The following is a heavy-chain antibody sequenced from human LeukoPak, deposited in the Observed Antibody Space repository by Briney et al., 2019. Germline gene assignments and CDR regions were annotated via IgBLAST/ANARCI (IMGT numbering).Heavy chain of an antibody. CDR1: GFTFSSYG. CDR3: AKDLVVPATTEA. J-gene: IGHJ5*02. Sequence: PGGSLRLSCAASGFTFSSYGMHWVRQAPGKGLEWVAFIRYDGSNKYYADSVKGRFTISRDNSKNTLYLQMNSLRAEDTAVYYCAKDLVVPATTEAWGQGALVTVSS. V-gene: IGHV3-30*02. CDR2: IRYDGSNK. D-gene: IGHD2-2*01.